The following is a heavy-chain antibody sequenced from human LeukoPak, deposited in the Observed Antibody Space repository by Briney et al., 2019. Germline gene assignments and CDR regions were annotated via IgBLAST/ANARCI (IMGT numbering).Heavy chain of an antibody. CDR2: IDPNTGGT. CDR3: ARDSGDGYFDY. D-gene: IGHD3-10*01. J-gene: IGHJ4*02. CDR1: GYTFTSYY. V-gene: IGHV1-2*02. Sequence: GASVKVSCKASGYTFTSYYIHWVRQAPGQGLEWMGWIDPNTGGTNFAQKFQGRVTMTRDTSISTAYMELSRLRSDDTAVYYCARDSGDGYFDYWGQGTLVTVSS.